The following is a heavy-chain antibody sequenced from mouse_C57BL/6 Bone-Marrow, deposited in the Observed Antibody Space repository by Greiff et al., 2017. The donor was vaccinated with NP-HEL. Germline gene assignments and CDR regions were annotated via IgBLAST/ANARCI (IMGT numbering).Heavy chain of an antibody. CDR1: GYAFSSYW. V-gene: IGHV1-80*01. CDR2: IYPGDGDT. CDR3: ARGDYGSSRFGYAMDY. J-gene: IGHJ4*01. Sequence: VKVVESGAELVKPGASVKISCKASGYAFSSYWMNWVQERPGKGLEWIGQIYPGDGDTKYNGKFKGKATLTADKSSSTAYMQVSSLTSEDSAVYFCARGDYGSSRFGYAMDYWGQGTSVTVSS. D-gene: IGHD1-1*01.